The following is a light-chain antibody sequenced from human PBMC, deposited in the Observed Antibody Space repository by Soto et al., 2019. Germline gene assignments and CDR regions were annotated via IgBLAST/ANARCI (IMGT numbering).Light chain of an antibody. V-gene: IGKV3-20*01. J-gene: IGKJ1*01. CDR3: QQYGSIPWT. CDR2: DAS. Sequence: EIVLTQSPGTLSLSPGERDTLSCRATECVVSSYLAWYQLKPGQAPRLLIYDASSRATGIPDRFSGSGSGTDFTLTISRLEPEDFAVYYCQQYGSIPWTFGQGTKAEIK. CDR1: ECVVSSY.